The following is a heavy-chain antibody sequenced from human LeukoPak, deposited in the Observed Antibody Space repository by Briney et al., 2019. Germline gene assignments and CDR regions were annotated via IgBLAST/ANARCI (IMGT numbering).Heavy chain of an antibody. CDR1: GGSVGSHC. CDR2: IDHSGST. J-gene: IGHJ4*02. V-gene: IGHV4-59*02. Sequence: SETLSLTXTVSGGSVGSHCWSWIRQPPGKGLEWIGYIDHSGSTRYSPSLKSRLTMSLDRSKNQFSLKLSSVTAADTAIYSCARKLIAASATGYFDYWGQGTPVTVSS. CDR3: ARKLIAASATGYFDY. D-gene: IGHD6-13*01.